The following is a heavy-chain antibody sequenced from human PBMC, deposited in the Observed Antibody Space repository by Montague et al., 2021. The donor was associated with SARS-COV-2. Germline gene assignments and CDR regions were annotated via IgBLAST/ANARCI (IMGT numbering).Heavy chain of an antibody. J-gene: IGHJ6*02. CDR3: ARMTTVVTLGYYYYYGMDV. CDR2: IDWDDDK. D-gene: IGHD4-23*01. V-gene: IGHV2-70*01. CDR1: GFSLSTSGMC. Sequence: PALVKPTQTLTLTCTFSGFSLSTSGMCVSWIRQPPGKALEWLALIDWDDDKYNSTSLKTRLTISKDTSKNQVVLTMTNMDPVDTATYYCARMTTVVTLGYYYYYGMDVWGQGTTVTVSS.